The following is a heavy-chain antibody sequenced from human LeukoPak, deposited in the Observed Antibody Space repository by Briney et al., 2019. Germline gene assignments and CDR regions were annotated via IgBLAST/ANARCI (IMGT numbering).Heavy chain of an antibody. V-gene: IGHV3-7*01. CDR3: ARNFPWGSISEDY. Sequence: PGGSLRLSCAASGFTFSSYWMSWVRQAPGKGLEWVANIKQDGSDQYYVDSVKGRFTISRDNAKNSVYLQMNSLRAEDTAVYYCARNFPWGSISEDYWGQGTLVTVSS. CDR2: IKQDGSDQ. CDR1: GFTFSSYW. J-gene: IGHJ4*02. D-gene: IGHD2/OR15-2a*01.